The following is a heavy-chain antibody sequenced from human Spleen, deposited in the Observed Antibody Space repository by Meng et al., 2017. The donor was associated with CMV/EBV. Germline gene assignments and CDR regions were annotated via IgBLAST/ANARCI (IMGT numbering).Heavy chain of an antibody. J-gene: IGHJ4*02. V-gene: IGHV3-30-3*01. CDR3: ARDGGFGDYATNYFDS. CDR1: GFTFSGYP. D-gene: IGHD4-17*01. Sequence: GFTFSGYPMNWVRQTPGKGLEWVAIISFDGSNKFYADSVKGRFTISRDNSRNTLYLQMNSLRVEDTAVYYCARDGGFGDYATNYFDSWGQGTLVTVSS. CDR2: ISFDGSNK.